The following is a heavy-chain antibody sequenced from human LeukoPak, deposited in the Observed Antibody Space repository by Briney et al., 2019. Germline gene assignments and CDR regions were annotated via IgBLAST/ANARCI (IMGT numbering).Heavy chain of an antibody. CDR2: IYHSGST. D-gene: IGHD3-22*01. Sequence: SQTLSLTCTVSGGSISSGGHSWSWIRQPPGKGLEWIGYIYHSGSTYFNPSLKSRVTISLDRSKNQFSLRLSSVTAADTAVYYCAGGYYYDSSGYFDYWGQGTLVTVSS. CDR1: GGSISSGGHS. CDR3: AGGYYYDSSGYFDY. V-gene: IGHV4-30-2*01. J-gene: IGHJ4*02.